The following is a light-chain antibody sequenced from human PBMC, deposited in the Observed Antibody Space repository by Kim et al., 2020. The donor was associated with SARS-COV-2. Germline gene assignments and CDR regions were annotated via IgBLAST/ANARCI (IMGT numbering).Light chain of an antibody. V-gene: IGLV2-14*04. CDR3: SSYTSSSTYV. CDR2: DVT. J-gene: IGLJ1*01. Sequence: GQSVTISCTGTSSDVGGYNYVSWYQQHPGKAPKLMIYDVTQRPSGVSTRFSGSKSGNTASLTISGLQAEDEADYYCSSYTSSSTYVFGTGTKVTVL. CDR1: SSDVGGYNY.